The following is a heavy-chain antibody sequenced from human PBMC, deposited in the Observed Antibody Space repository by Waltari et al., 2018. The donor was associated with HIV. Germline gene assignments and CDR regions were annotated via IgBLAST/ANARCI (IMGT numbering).Heavy chain of an antibody. CDR1: GYTFTAYY. D-gene: IGHD3-9*01. V-gene: IGHV1-2*02. Sequence: QVQLVQSGAEVKKPGASVKVSCKASGYTFTAYYIHWVRQAPGQGLEWMGWMNPNSGGTNYPQKFKGRVTMTRDTSIKTAYLPLSGLTSDDTALYWCSRGGTILTGYYPSGVSWGQGTPVTVSS. CDR3: SRGGTILTGYYPSGVS. CDR2: MNPNSGGT. J-gene: IGHJ5*02.